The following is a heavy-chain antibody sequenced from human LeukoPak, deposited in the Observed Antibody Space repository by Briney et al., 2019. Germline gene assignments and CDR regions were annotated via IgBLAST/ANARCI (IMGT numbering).Heavy chain of an antibody. D-gene: IGHD6-19*01. CDR1: GYTFTSYG. J-gene: IGHJ6*02. CDR2: ISAYNGNT. Sequence: ASVKVSCKASGYTFTSYGISWVREATGQGLEWIGWISAYNGNTNYAQKLQGRVTMTTDTSTSTAYMELRSLRSDDTAVYYCARDQASSGWYDNYYYYGMDVWGQGTTVTVSS. CDR3: ARDQASSGWYDNYYYYGMDV. V-gene: IGHV1-18*01.